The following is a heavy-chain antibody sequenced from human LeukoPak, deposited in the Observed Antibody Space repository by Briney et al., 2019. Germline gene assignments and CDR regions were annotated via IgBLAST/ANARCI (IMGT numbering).Heavy chain of an antibody. D-gene: IGHD2-15*01. V-gene: IGHV4-61*01. J-gene: IGHJ6*03. CDR3: ARSYYSSHVGVYYYYVDV. CDR2: RNNSGST. Sequence: SETLSLTCSVSGCSVSSGPDDSSWIRQPPGKGLEWSGDRNNSGSTTHNAPLQSRVTISVDTSKNQFSLKVSSVTTADTAVYYCARSYYSSHVGVYYYYVDVWGKGTTVTVSS. CDR1: GCSVSSGPDD.